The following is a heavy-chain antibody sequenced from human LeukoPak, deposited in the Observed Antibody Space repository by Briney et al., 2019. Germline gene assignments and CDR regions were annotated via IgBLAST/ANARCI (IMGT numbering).Heavy chain of an antibody. Sequence: PGGSLRLSCAASGFTFSNAWMSWVRQAPGKGLEWVGRIKSKTDGGTKDYAAPVKGRFTISRDDSKNTLYLQMNSLKTEDTAVYCCTTDAVSVAVAAPPNYGGQGTLVTVSS. D-gene: IGHD6-19*01. J-gene: IGHJ4*02. CDR2: IKSKTDGGTK. CDR3: TTDAVSVAVAAPPNY. V-gene: IGHV3-15*01. CDR1: GFTFSNAW.